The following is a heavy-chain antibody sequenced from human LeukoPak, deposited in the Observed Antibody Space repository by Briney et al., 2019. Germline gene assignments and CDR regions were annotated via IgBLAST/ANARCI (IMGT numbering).Heavy chain of an antibody. J-gene: IGHJ4*02. V-gene: IGHV4-30-4*01. D-gene: IGHD1-26*01. CDR3: ARGNPSGSSAAFDY. CDR2: IYYSGST. Sequence: SETLSLTCTVSGGSISSGDYYWSWIRQPPGKGLERIGYIYYSGSTYYNPSLKSRVTISVDTSKNQFSLKLSSVTAADTAVYYCARGNPSGSSAAFDYWGQGTLVTVSS. CDR1: GGSISSGDYY.